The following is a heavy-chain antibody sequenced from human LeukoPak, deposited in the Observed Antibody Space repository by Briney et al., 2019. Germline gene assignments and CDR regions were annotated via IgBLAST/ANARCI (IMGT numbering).Heavy chain of an antibody. J-gene: IGHJ4*02. V-gene: IGHV4-39*01. CDR3: ARHQYDILDY. CDR2: IYYSGST. Sequence: SETLSLTCTVSGGSMSSSSYYWGSIRQPPGKGLEWIGSIYYSGSTYYNPSLKSRVTISIDTSKNQFSLKLSSVTAADTAVYYCARHQYDILDYWGQGTLVTVSS. D-gene: IGHD3-9*01. CDR1: GGSMSSSSYY.